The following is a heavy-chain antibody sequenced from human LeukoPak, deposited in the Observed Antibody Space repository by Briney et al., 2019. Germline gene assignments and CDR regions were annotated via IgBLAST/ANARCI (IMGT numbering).Heavy chain of an antibody. CDR1: GFTFSSYA. CDR3: AKGPRGYSGSYSAYYYMDV. V-gene: IGHV3-23*01. D-gene: IGHD1-26*01. J-gene: IGHJ6*03. CDR2: ISGSGGST. Sequence: GGSLRLSCAASGFTFSSYAMSWVRQAPGKGLEWVSAISGSGGSTYYADSVKGRFTISRDNSKNPLYLQMNSLRAEDTAVYYCAKGPRGYSGSYSAYYYMDVWGKGTTVTVSS.